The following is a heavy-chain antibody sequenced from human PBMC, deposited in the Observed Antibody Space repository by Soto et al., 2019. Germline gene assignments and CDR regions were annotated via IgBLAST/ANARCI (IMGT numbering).Heavy chain of an antibody. CDR2: INQSGST. CDR1: GGSFSGYF. J-gene: IGHJ2*01. Sequence: QVQLQQWGAGLLKPSETLSLTCAVSGGSFSGYFWSWIRQPPGKGLEWIGEINQSGSTNDNPSLMSRVAMSVDTSKTQFSLKLSSVTAADTAVYYCARRLVNWYFDLWGRGTLVTVSS. CDR3: ARRLVNWYFDL. V-gene: IGHV4-34*01. D-gene: IGHD2-8*02.